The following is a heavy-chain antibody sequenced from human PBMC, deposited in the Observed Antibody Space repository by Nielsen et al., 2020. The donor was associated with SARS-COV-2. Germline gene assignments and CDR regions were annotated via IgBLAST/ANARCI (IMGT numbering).Heavy chain of an antibody. Sequence: GESLKISCAASGFTFSSYAMHWVRQAPGKGLEWVAVISYDRSNKYYADSVKGRFTISRDNSKNTLYLQMNSLRAEDTAVYYCARAVGATGDAFDIWGQGTMVTVSS. CDR3: ARAVGATGDAFDI. CDR1: GFTFSSYA. J-gene: IGHJ3*02. V-gene: IGHV3-30*04. CDR2: ISYDRSNK. D-gene: IGHD1-26*01.